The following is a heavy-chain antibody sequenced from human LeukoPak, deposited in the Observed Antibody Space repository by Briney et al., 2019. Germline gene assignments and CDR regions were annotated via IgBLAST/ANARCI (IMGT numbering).Heavy chain of an antibody. D-gene: IGHD3-3*01. CDR3: ARHGRGIFGVVSDY. CDR2: IYYSGST. J-gene: IGHJ4*02. Sequence: SETLSLTCTVSDGSISSSSYYWGWIRQPPGKGLEWIGSIYYSGSTYYNPSLKSRVTISVDTSKNQFSLKLSSVTAADTAVYYCARHGRGIFGVVSDYWGQGTLVAVSS. CDR1: DGSISSSSYY. V-gene: IGHV4-39*01.